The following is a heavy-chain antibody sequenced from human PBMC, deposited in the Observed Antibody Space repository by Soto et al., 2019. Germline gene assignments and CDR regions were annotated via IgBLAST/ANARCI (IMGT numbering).Heavy chain of an antibody. CDR2: INHSGST. J-gene: IGHJ3*02. CDR1: GGSFSGYY. V-gene: IGHV4-34*01. CDR3: ARGCGGAFDI. D-gene: IGHD2-21*01. Sequence: TLSLTCAVYGGSFSGYYWNWIRQPPGKGLEWIGEINHSGSTNYNPSLKSRVTTSVDTSKNQFSLKLSSVTAADTAVYYCARGCGGAFDIWGQGTMVTVSS.